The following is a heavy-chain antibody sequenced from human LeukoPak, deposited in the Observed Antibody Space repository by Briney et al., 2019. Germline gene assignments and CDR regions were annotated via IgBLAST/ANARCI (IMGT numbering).Heavy chain of an antibody. CDR1: GFTFSDYY. CDR3: AKVPWIDYYYGMDV. D-gene: IGHD2-2*03. Sequence: PGGSLRLSCAASGFTFSDYYMSWIRQAPGKGLEWVSAISGSGGSTYYADSVKGRFTISRDNSKNTLYLQMNSLRAEDTAVYYCAKVPWIDYYYGMDVWGQGTTVTVAS. J-gene: IGHJ6*02. V-gene: IGHV3-23*01. CDR2: ISGSGGST.